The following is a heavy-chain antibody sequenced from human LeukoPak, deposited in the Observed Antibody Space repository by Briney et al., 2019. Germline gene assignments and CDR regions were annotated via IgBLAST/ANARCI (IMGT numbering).Heavy chain of an antibody. CDR1: GFTFRDHY. CDR3: AQSSGFY. J-gene: IGHJ4*02. V-gene: IGHV3-72*01. CDR2: VRNKVNRYST. Sequence: PGGSLRLSCAASGFTFRDHYMDWVRQAPGKGLEWIGRVRNKVNRYSTEYAASVKGRFTISRDDSKNSLYLQMDSLKTDDTAVYYCAQSSGFYWGQGTLVTVSS. D-gene: IGHD3-22*01.